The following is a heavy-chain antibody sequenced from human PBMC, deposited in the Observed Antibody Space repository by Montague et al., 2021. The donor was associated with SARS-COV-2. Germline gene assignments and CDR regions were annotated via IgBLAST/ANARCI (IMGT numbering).Heavy chain of an antibody. CDR3: ARIPNDSWYVCYFDY. Sequence: PALVKPTQTLTLTCTLSGLPLSTSGLCVGWIRQPPGKALEWLALTDWDDDKYYNPSLKTRLSISKDTSKNQVVLTMANMEPVDTATYYCARIPNDSWYVCYFDYWGQGTLVTVSS. V-gene: IGHV2-70*01. J-gene: IGHJ4*02. D-gene: IGHD6-13*01. CDR1: GLPLSTSGLC. CDR2: TDWDDDK.